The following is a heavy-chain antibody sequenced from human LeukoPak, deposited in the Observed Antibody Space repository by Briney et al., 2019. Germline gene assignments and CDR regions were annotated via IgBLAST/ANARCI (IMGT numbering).Heavy chain of an antibody. CDR2: IYYTVST. D-gene: IGHD1-26*01. Sequence: PSETLSLTCSVSGDSINSYYWSWIRQSPRKGLGWVGYIYYTVSTNYKPSLKSRVTISVATSKNQLSLRLSSVTAADTAVYYCARHRGFSGSFFHYTMYYGMDVWGQGTTVAVSS. J-gene: IGHJ6*02. CDR3: ARHRGFSGSFFHYTMYYGMDV. CDR1: GDSINSYY. V-gene: IGHV4-59*08.